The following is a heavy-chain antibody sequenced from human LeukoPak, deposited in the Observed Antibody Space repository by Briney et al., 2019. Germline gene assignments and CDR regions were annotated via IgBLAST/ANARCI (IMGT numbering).Heavy chain of an antibody. V-gene: IGHV3-74*01. CDR1: GFTFSSYW. CDR2: INSDGSST. D-gene: IGHD6-13*01. Sequence: GGSLRLSCAASGFTFSSYWMHWVRQAPGKGLVWVSRINSDGSSTSYADSVKGRFTISRDNAKNTLYLQMNSLRAEDTAVYYCARSSSSSWYVYDYWGQGTLVTVSS. J-gene: IGHJ4*02. CDR3: ARSSSSSWYVYDY.